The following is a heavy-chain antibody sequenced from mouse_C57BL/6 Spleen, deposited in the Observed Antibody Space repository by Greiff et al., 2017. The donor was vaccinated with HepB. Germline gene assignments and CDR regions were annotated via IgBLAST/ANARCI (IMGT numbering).Heavy chain of an antibody. J-gene: IGHJ4*01. CDR3: ARIYYYGSREDAMDY. CDR1: GYTFTDYY. V-gene: IGHV1-26*01. Sequence: EVQLQQSGPELVKPGASVKISCKASGYTFTDYYMNWVKQSHGKSLEWIGDINPNNGGTSYNQKFKGKATLTVDKSSSTAYMELRSLTSEDSAVYYCARIYYYGSREDAMDYWGQGTSVTVSS. CDR2: INPNNGGT. D-gene: IGHD1-1*01.